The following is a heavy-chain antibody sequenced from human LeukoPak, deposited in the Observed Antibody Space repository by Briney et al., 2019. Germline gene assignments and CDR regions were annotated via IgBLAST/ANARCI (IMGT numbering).Heavy chain of an antibody. J-gene: IGHJ4*02. D-gene: IGHD3-22*01. CDR1: GGTFSSYA. CDR2: IIPIFGTA. Sequence: SVKASCKASGGTFSSYAISWVRQAPGQGLEWMGGIIPIFGTANYAQKFQGRVTITADESTSTAYMELSSLRSEDTAVYYCARDGVYYDSSGYYRFFDYWGQGTLVTVSS. V-gene: IGHV1-69*13. CDR3: ARDGVYYDSSGYYRFFDY.